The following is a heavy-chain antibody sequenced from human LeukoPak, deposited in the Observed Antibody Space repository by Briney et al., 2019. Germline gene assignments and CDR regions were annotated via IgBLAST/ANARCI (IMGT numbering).Heavy chain of an antibody. CDR2: ISYDGSIK. CDR3: ARSNRFRDGSSSEIDY. D-gene: IGHD5-24*01. CDR1: GFTFSSYA. J-gene: IGHJ4*02. V-gene: IGHV3-30*04. Sequence: SGGSLRLSCAASGFTFSSYAMHWVRQAPGKGLEWVAIISYDGSIKYYADSVKGRFTISRDNSKNTLYLQMDSLRAEDTAVYYCARSNRFRDGSSSEIDYWGQGTLVTVSS.